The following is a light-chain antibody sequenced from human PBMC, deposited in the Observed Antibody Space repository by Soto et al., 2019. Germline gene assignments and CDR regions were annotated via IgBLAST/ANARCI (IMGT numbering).Light chain of an antibody. J-gene: IGLJ1*01. V-gene: IGLV2-14*01. CDR3: TSYTTSSTYV. CDR1: SSDVGGYNY. Sequence: QSVLTQPASVSGSPGQSIAISCTGTSSDVGGYNYVSWYQQHPGKAPKLMLYGVAIRPSGVSDRFSGSKSGNTASLTISGLQAEDEADYYCTSYTTSSTYVFGTGTKVTVL. CDR2: GVA.